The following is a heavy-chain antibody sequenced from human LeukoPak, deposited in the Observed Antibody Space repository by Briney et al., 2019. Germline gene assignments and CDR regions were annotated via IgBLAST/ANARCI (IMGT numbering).Heavy chain of an antibody. J-gene: IGHJ6*02. CDR3: ESEIYGMDV. CDR1: GFTFSTYE. CDR2: ISNSGSSI. V-gene: IGHV3-48*03. Sequence: GGSLRLSSTASGFTFSTYEVNWVRQAPGKGLEWVSYISNSGSSISYADSVKGRFTISRDNAKNSAFLQMNSLRVEDTAVYYCESEIYGMDVWGQGTTVTVSS.